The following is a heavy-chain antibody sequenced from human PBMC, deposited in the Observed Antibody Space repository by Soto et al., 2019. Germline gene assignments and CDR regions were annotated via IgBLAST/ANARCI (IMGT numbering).Heavy chain of an antibody. CDR1: GGSFSGYY. V-gene: IGHV4-34*01. J-gene: IGHJ4*02. Sequence: QVQLQQWGAGLLKPSETLSLTCAVYGGSFSGYYWSWIRQPPGKGLEWIGEINHSGSTNYNPSLKSRVTISVDTSKNQFSLKLSSVTAADTAVYYCARGVSIAARRFSGLDYWGQGTLVTVSS. D-gene: IGHD6-6*01. CDR2: INHSGST. CDR3: ARGVSIAARRFSGLDY.